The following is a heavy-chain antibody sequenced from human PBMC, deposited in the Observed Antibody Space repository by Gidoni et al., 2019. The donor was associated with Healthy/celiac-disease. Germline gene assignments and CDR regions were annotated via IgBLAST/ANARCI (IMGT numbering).Heavy chain of an antibody. CDR3: ARSYYGMDV. J-gene: IGHJ6*02. CDR1: GFSFNSYG. CDR2: IRSDGTNK. Sequence: QVHLVESGGGVVQPGGSLRLSCAASGFSFNSYGMFWVRQAPGKGLEWVAFIRSDGTNKYYVDSVKGRFTISRDNSKNTLYLQLNSLRVEDTAVYYCARSYYGMDVWGRGTTVTVSS. V-gene: IGHV3-30*02.